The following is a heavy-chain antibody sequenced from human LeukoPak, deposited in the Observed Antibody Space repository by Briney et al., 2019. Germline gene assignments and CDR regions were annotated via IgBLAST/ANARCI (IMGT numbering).Heavy chain of an antibody. Sequence: GGSLRLSCAASGFTFSSYAMNWVRQAPGKGLEWVSVISDSGGSTYYADSVKGRFTISRDNSKNTLYLQMNSLRAEDTAVYYCAKDVGEYSSSWYYFDYWGQGTLVTVSS. D-gene: IGHD6-13*01. CDR3: AKDVGEYSSSWYYFDY. CDR2: ISDSGGST. V-gene: IGHV3-23*01. CDR1: GFTFSSYA. J-gene: IGHJ4*02.